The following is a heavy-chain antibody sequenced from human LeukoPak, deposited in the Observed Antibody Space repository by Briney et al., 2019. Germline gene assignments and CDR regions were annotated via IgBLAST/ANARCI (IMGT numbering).Heavy chain of an antibody. CDR2: INPNSGGT. CDR1: GYTFTSYY. Sequence: VASVKVSCKAFGYTFTSYYMHWVRQAPGQGLEWMGWINPNSGGTNYAQKFQGRVTMTRDTSISTAYMELSRLRSDDTAVYYCARARARVAQVVPAEKYYFDYWGQGTLVTVSS. D-gene: IGHD2-2*01. V-gene: IGHV1-2*02. CDR3: ARARARVAQVVPAEKYYFDY. J-gene: IGHJ4*02.